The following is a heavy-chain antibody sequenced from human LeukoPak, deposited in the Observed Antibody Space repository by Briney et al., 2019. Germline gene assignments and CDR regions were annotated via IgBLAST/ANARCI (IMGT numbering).Heavy chain of an antibody. J-gene: IGHJ4*02. D-gene: IGHD3-22*01. CDR1: GYTFTSYG. V-gene: IGHV1-18*01. Sequence: ASVKVSCRASGYTFTSYGISWVRQAPGQGLEWMGWISAYNGNTNYAQKLQGRVTMTTDTSTSTAYMELRSLRSDDTAVYYCARVINIYDSSGYNHQVGFDYWGQGTLVTVSS. CDR3: ARVINIYDSSGYNHQVGFDY. CDR2: ISAYNGNT.